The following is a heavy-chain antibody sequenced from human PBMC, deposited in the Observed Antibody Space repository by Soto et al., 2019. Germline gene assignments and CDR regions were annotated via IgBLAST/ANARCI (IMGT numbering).Heavy chain of an antibody. V-gene: IGHV4-59*01. D-gene: IGHD1-26*01. CDR3: AMGGRGDYFDY. CDR2: IYYSGST. J-gene: IGHJ4*02. CDR1: GGSISSYY. Sequence: QVQLQESGPGLVKPSETLSLTCTVSGGSISSYYWSWIRQPPGKGLEWIGYIYYSGSTNYNPSLKSRVTISVDTSKNQFSLKLSSVTAADTAVYYCAMGGRGDYFDYWGQGTLVTVSS.